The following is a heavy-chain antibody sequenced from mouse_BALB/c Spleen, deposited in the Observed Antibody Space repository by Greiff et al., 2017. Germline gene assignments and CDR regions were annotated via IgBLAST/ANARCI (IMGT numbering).Heavy chain of an antibody. CDR3: ARRGYRYYFDY. J-gene: IGHJ2*01. D-gene: IGHD2-14*01. Sequence: QVQLQQSGAELVKPGASVKLSCKTSGYTFTSYWIQWVKQRPGQGLGWIGEIFPGTGTTYYNEKFKGKATLTIDTSSSTAYMQLSSLTSEDSAVYFCARRGYRYYFDYWGQGTTLTVSS. CDR1: GYTFTSYW. V-gene: IGHV1S132*01. CDR2: IFPGTGTT.